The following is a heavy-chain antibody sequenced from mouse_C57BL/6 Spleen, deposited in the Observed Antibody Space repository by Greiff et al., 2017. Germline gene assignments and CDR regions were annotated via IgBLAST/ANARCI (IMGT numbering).Heavy chain of an antibody. Sequence: EVQLQESVAELVRPGASVKLSCTASGYNIKNTYMHWVKQRPEQGLEWIGRIDPANGNTKYDPKFQGKATITADTSSTTAYLQLSSLTSEDTAIYYCARPSITTVVCDVWGTGTTVTVSS. CDR2: IDPANGNT. CDR1: GYNIKNTY. D-gene: IGHD1-1*01. V-gene: IGHV14-3*01. J-gene: IGHJ1*03. CDR3: ARPSITTVVCDV.